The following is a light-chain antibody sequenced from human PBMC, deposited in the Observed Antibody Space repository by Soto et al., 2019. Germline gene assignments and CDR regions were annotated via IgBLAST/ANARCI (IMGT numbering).Light chain of an antibody. CDR2: DAS. V-gene: IGKV3-11*01. Sequence: EVVLTQSPATLSLSPGERATLSCRASQSVGNFLAWYQQKPGQAPRLLIYDASNRATGIPARFSGSRSGTDFTLTISSLQPEDFAVYYCQQRSNWPPSITFGQGTRLEIK. CDR3: QQRSNWPPSIT. J-gene: IGKJ5*01. CDR1: QSVGNF.